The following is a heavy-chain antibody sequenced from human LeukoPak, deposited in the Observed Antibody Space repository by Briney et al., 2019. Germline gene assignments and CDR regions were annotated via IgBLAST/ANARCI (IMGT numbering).Heavy chain of an antibody. J-gene: IGHJ3*02. CDR3: AKTRYYYDSSDDAFDI. CDR1: GFTFGDYA. D-gene: IGHD3-22*01. CDR2: ISGDGGST. V-gene: IGHV3-43*02. Sequence: GGSLRLSCAASGFTFGDYAMHWVRQAPGKGLEWVSLISGDGGSTYYADSVKGRFTISRDNSKNSLYLQMNSLRTEDTALYYCAKTRYYYDSSDDAFDIWGQGTMVTVSS.